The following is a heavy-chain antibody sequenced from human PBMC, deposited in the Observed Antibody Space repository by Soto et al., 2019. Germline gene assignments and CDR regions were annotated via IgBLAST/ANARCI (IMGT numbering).Heavy chain of an antibody. CDR3: AREVGSPWYVRFAP. D-gene: IGHD6-13*01. Sequence: QVQLVQSGAEVKKPESSVKVSCKASGGTFSSYAISWVRQAPGQGLEWMGRIIPIFNTTNYAQKFQGRVTLTADESTSTAYIELSSLRSEDTAVYYSAREVGSPWYVRFAPWGQGTLVTVSS. CDR2: IIPIFNTT. CDR1: GGTFSSYA. V-gene: IGHV1-69*15. J-gene: IGHJ5*02.